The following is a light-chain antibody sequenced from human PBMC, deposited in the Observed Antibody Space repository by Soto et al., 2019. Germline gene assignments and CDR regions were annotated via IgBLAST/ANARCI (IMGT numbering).Light chain of an antibody. CDR3: SSYAGSYTLV. J-gene: IGLJ2*01. Sequence: QSVLTQPRSVSGSPGQSVTISCTGTSNDVCGYNFVSWYQQHPGKVPKLFIYDVSRRPSGVPDRFSGSKSGNTASLTISGLQAEDEADYYCSSYAGSYTLVFGGGTKLTVL. CDR1: SNDVCGYNF. V-gene: IGLV2-11*01. CDR2: DVS.